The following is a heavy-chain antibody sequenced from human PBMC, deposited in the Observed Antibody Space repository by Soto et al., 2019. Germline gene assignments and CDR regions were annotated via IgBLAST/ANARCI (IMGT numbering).Heavy chain of an antibody. CDR1: GDSVSSNSAA. CDR2: TYYRSKWYN. V-gene: IGHV6-1*01. D-gene: IGHD6-19*01. CDR3: ARDFFYSSGWYGGPYYYGMDV. J-gene: IGHJ6*01. Sequence: SQTLSLTCVISGDSVSSNSAAWNWIRQSPSRGLEWLGRTYYRSKWYNDYAVSVKSRITISPDTSKNQFSLQLNSVTPEDTAVYYCARDFFYSSGWYGGPYYYGMDVWGQGTTVTVSS.